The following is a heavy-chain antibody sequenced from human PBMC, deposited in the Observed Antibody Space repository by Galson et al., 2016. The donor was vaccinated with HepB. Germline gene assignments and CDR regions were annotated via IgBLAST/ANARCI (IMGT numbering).Heavy chain of an antibody. Sequence: SVKVSCKASGYSFTTYYMHWVRQAPGQGLEWMGIINPGGGGTTYAQKFQGRLTMTRDTSSSTIYMELSSLIPEDSAVYYCARDITSVILEWFLPGDVWGQGTTVTVSS. CDR2: INPGGGGT. CDR3: ARDITSVILEWFLPGDV. CDR1: GYSFTTYY. J-gene: IGHJ6*02. D-gene: IGHD3-3*01. V-gene: IGHV1-46*01.